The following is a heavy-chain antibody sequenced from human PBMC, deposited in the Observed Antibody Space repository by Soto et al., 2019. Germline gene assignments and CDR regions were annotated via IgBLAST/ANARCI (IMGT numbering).Heavy chain of an antibody. CDR3: ARHVFTIGLDV. J-gene: IGHJ6*02. Sequence: QVQLQESGPGLVKPSQTLSLTCTVSGGSISSGGYYWSWIRQHPGKGLEWIGYIYYSGSTYYNPSLKSXXTXSXDTSKNQFSLKLSSVTAADTAVYYCARHVFTIGLDVWGQGTTVTVSS. D-gene: IGHD2-21*01. V-gene: IGHV4-31*03. CDR2: IYYSGST. CDR1: GGSISSGGYY.